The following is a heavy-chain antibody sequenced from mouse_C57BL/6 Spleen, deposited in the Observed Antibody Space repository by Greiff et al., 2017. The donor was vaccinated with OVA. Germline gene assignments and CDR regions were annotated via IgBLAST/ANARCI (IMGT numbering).Heavy chain of an antibody. CDR2: IDPSDSYT. J-gene: IGHJ2*01. Sequence: QVQLQQPGAELVRPGTSVKLSCKASGYTFTSYWMHWVKQRPGQGLEWIGVIDPSDSYTNSNQTFKGKATLTVDTSSSTAYMQLSSLTSEDSAVYYCARSGDYYGSSYVGYFDYWGQGTTLTVSS. CDR3: ARSGDYYGSSYVGYFDY. V-gene: IGHV1-59*01. CDR1: GYTFTSYW. D-gene: IGHD1-1*01.